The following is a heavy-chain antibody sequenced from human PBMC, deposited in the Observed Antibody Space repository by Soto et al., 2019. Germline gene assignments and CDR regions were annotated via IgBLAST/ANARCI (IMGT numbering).Heavy chain of an antibody. CDR2: ISAYNGNT. Sequence: QVQLVQSGAEVKKPGASVKVSCKASGYTFTSYGIRWVRQAPGQGLEWMGWISAYNGNTNYAQKLQSRVTPPTDTSTRTAYMELRSLRSADTAVCYGARCDIGTTVTPGWGQGTLVTVSS. V-gene: IGHV1-18*01. J-gene: IGHJ4*02. CDR1: GYTFTSYG. D-gene: IGHD4-17*01. CDR3: ARCDIGTTVTPG.